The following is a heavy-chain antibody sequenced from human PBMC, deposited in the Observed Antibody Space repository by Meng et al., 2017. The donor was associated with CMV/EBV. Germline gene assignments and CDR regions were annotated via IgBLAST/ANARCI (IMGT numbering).Heavy chain of an antibody. D-gene: IGHD5-18*01. CDR3: AHRGSYGYHGY. Sequence: QVPLKESGPPLVNPTQALTPTCSFSGFSLSTSGVGVGWIRQPPGKALAWLALIYWDDDTRYSPSLKSRLTITKDTSKNQVVLTMTNMDPVDTATYYCAHRGSYGYHGYWGQGTLVTVSS. V-gene: IGHV2-5*02. J-gene: IGHJ4*02. CDR1: GFSLSTSGVG. CDR2: IYWDDDT.